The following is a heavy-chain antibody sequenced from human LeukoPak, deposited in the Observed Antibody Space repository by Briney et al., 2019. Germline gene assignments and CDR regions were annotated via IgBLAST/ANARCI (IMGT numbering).Heavy chain of an antibody. V-gene: IGHV3-30*04. CDR3: ARDFMYSITCAGC. CDR2: ISYDGSNK. CDR1: GFTFSSYA. D-gene: IGHD6-13*01. J-gene: IGHJ4*02. Sequence: PGGSLRLSCAASGFTFSSYAIHWVRQAPGKGLEWVAVISYDGSNKYYADSVKGRFTISRDNSKNTLYLQMNSLRVEDTAVYYCARDFMYSITCAGCWGQGTLVTVSS.